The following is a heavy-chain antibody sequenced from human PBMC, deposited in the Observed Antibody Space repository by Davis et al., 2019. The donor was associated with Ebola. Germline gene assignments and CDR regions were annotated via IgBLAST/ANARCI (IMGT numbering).Heavy chain of an antibody. Sequence: SETLSLTCTVSGGSISSSSYYWGWIRQPPGKGLEWIGYIYYSGSTNYNPSLKSRVTISVDTSKNQFSLKLSSVTAADTAVYYCARALGYCRFDPWGQGTLVTVSS. J-gene: IGHJ5*02. CDR3: ARALGYCRFDP. CDR2: IYYSGST. D-gene: IGHD2-15*01. CDR1: GGSISSSSYY. V-gene: IGHV4-61*05.